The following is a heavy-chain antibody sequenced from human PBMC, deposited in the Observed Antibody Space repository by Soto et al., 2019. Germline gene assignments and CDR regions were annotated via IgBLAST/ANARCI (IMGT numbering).Heavy chain of an antibody. CDR2: IKQDGSEK. D-gene: IGHD3-22*01. CDR1: GFTFSSYW. V-gene: IGHV3-7*01. Sequence: GGSLRLSCAASGFTFSSYWMSWVRQAPGKGLAWVANIKQDGSEKYYVDSVKGRFTISRDNAKNSLYLQMNSLRAEDTAVYYCARDKPRITMIVVVRPRSYYYGMDDWGQGTTVTVSS. J-gene: IGHJ6*02. CDR3: ARDKPRITMIVVVRPRSYYYGMDD.